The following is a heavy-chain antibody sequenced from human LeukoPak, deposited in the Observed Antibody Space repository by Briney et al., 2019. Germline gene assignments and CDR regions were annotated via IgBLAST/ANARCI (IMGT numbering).Heavy chain of an antibody. V-gene: IGHV4-59*01. CDR2: IYYSGNT. CDR1: GVSITTYY. Sequence: SETLSLTCTVSGVSITTYYWSWIRQPPGKGLEWVGFIYYSGNTNYNPSLKSRVTISVDTSKNQFSLKLSSVTAADTAVYYCARAYTSWSFDYWGQGTLVTVSS. CDR3: ARAYTSWSFDY. J-gene: IGHJ4*02. D-gene: IGHD2-2*02.